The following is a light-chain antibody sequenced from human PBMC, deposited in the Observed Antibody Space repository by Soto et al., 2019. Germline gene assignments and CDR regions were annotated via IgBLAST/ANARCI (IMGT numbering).Light chain of an antibody. CDR1: QSISSY. V-gene: IGKV1-39*01. CDR2: AAS. CDR3: QQSYSTPLT. Sequence: DIQMTQSPSSLSASVGDRVTITCRASQSISSYLNWYQQKPGKAPKLLIYAASSLQSGVPSRFSGSGSGTDFTLTIRSLQPEDFATYSCQQSYSTPLTFGGGNKVQIK. J-gene: IGKJ4*01.